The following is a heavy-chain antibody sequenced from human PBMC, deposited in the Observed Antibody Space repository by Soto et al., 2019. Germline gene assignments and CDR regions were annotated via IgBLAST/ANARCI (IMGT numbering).Heavy chain of an antibody. Sequence: SETLSLTCTVSGASISSSYWSWIRQPPGKGLEWIGYIFHSGTTNYNPSLKSRVTISVDTSKNQFSLNLSSLTTADTAVYFCARGGNRYRSTSSGLGGFDYWGQGTLVTVSS. V-gene: IGHV4-59*01. CDR1: GASISSSY. D-gene: IGHD6-6*01. CDR3: ARGGNRYRSTSSGLGGFDY. J-gene: IGHJ4*02. CDR2: IFHSGTT.